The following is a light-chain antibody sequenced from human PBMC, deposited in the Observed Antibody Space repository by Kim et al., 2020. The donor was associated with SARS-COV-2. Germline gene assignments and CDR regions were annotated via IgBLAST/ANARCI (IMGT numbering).Light chain of an antibody. V-gene: IGKV3-20*01. J-gene: IGKJ4*01. CDR2: GAS. CDR1: HSVSSSY. Sequence: SPGACASLRCRASHSVSSSYLACYQPKPGQAPRLLIYGASSIATGIPDRFSGSGSRTDFALTSSRLEPEDVAVYYCQQYGSSPLTFGGGTKVDIK. CDR3: QQYGSSPLT.